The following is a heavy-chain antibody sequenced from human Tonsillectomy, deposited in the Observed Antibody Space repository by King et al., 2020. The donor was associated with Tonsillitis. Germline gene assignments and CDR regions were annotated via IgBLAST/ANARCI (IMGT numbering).Heavy chain of an antibody. V-gene: IGHV3-33*01. CDR3: ARDPNVYCSSTSCYMAGGSISDYYMDV. J-gene: IGHJ6*03. CDR2: IWYDGSNK. D-gene: IGHD2-2*02. CDR1: GFTFSSYG. Sequence: VQLVESGGGVVQPGRSLRLSCAASGFTFSSYGMHWVRQAPGKGLEWVAVIWYDGSNKYYADSVKGRFTVSRDNSKNTLYLQMNSLRAEDTAVYYCARDPNVYCSSTSCYMAGGSISDYYMDVWGKGTTVTVSS.